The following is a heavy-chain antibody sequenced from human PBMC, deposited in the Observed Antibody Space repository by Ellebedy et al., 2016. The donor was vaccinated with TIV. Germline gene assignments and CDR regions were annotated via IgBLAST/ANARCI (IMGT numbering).Heavy chain of an antibody. V-gene: IGHV3-74*01. CDR2: INSDGIST. CDR3: ARRTEGGTGFQH. D-gene: IGHD6-19*01. J-gene: IGHJ1*01. CDR1: GFTFSNYW. Sequence: GESLKISCAASGFTFSNYWMHWVRQPPGKGLLWVSRINSDGISTSYADAVKGRFTISRDNAKNTLYLQMNSLRAEDTAVYYCARRTEGGTGFQHWGQGTLVTVSS.